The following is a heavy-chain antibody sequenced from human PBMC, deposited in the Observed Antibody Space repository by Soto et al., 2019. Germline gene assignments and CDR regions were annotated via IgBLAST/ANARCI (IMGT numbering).Heavy chain of an antibody. CDR2: IWYDGSNK. Sequence: QVQLVESGGGVVQPGRSLRLSCAASGFTFSSYGMHWVRQAPGKGLEWVAVIWYDGSNKYYADSVKGRFTISRDNSKTTLYLQMNSLRAEDTAVYYCARGGGQAAAGSVPDYWGQGTLVTVSS. CDR3: ARGGGQAAAGSVPDY. J-gene: IGHJ4*02. D-gene: IGHD6-13*01. V-gene: IGHV3-33*01. CDR1: GFTFSSYG.